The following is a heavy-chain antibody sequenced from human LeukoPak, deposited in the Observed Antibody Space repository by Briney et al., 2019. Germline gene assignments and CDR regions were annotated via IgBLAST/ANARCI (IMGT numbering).Heavy chain of an antibody. CDR1: GFTFSSYA. D-gene: IGHD4-17*01. V-gene: IGHV3-23*01. CDR2: ISGSGGST. CDR3: AKYGDPSYYYYMDV. J-gene: IGHJ6*03. Sequence: GGSLRLSCAASGFTFSSYAMSWVRQAPGKGLEWVSAISGSGGSTYYADSVKGRFTISRDNSKNTLYLQMNSLRVEDTAVYYCAKYGDPSYYYYMDVWGKGTTVTVSS.